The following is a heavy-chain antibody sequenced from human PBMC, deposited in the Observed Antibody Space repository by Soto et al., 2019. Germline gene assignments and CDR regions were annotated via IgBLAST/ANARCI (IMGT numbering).Heavy chain of an antibody. CDR2: IYNSGST. Sequence: QVQLQESGPGLVKPSETLSLTCTVSGGSISSYYWSWIRQPPGKGLEWIGYIYNSGSTDYNPSLKSRVTISLDTSKNQFSLKLSSVTAADTAVYYCARGCRERVPAFIPYYCYYMDVLGKGTAVTVFS. V-gene: IGHV4-59*01. CDR3: ARGCRERVPAFIPYYCYYMDV. J-gene: IGHJ6*03. CDR1: GGSISSYY. D-gene: IGHD2-2*01.